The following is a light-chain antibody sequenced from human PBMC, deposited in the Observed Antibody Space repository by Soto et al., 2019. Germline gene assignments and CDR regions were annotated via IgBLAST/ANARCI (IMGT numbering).Light chain of an antibody. J-gene: IGLJ2*01. CDR3: SSYINSITFVV. CDR2: EVT. Sequence: QSALTQPASVSGSPGQSITISCTGTSSDVGGYNYVSWYQQHPGQVPKLTIYEVTNRPSGVSSRFSGSKSGNTASLTISGLQAEDEADYYCSSYINSITFVVFGGGTQLTVL. V-gene: IGLV2-14*01. CDR1: SSDVGGYNY.